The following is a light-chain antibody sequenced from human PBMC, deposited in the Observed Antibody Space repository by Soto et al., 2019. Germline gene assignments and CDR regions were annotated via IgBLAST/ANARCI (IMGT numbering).Light chain of an antibody. J-gene: IGKJ5*01. CDR3: QQSYSTPG. CDR2: DAS. V-gene: IGKV3-11*01. CDR1: QSVSNY. Sequence: EIVLTQSPATLSLSPGERVTLSCRASQSVSNYLAWYQQKPGQAPRLLIYDASNRATGIPARFSGSGSGTDFTLTISSLQPEDFATYYCQQSYSTPGFGQGTRLETK.